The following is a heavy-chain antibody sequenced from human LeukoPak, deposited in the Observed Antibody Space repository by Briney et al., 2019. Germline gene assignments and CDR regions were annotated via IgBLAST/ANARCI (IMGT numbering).Heavy chain of an antibody. V-gene: IGHV3-48*02. D-gene: IGHD4-23*01. CDR2: ISSSTNTI. CDR3: ARGGYGANDDAFDI. CDR1: GFTFSSYS. J-gene: IGHJ3*02. Sequence: PGGSLRLSCAASGFTFSSYSMNWVRQAPGKGLEWVSYISSSTNTINYADSVKGRFTISRDNAKNSLFLQMNSLRDEDTAVYYCARGGYGANDDAFDIWGQGTMVTVSS.